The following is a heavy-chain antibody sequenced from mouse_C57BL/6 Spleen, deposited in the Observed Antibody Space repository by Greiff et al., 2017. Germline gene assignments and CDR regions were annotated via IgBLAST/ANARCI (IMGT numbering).Heavy chain of an antibody. CDR3: ARLNSNYWYYDV. V-gene: IGHV1-82*01. D-gene: IGHD2-5*01. Sequence: QVQLQQSGPELVKPGASVKISCKASGYAFSSSWMNWVTQRPGKGLEWIGRIYPGDGDTNYNGKFKGKATLTADKTSSTAYMQLSRLTSEDSAVYFCARLNSNYWYYDVWGTGTTVTVSS. J-gene: IGHJ1*03. CDR2: IYPGDGDT. CDR1: GYAFSSSW.